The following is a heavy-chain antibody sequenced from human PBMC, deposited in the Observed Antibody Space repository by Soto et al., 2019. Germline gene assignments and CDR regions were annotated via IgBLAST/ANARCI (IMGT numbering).Heavy chain of an antibody. CDR3: AGHPRLLGRASWFDP. D-gene: IGHD1-26*01. CDR2: IYYSGST. J-gene: IGHJ5*02. CDR1: GGSISSSSYY. Sequence: QLQLQESGPGLVKPSETLSLTCTVSGGSISSSSYYWGWIRQTPGKGLEWIGSIYYSGSTYYPPSLTSRVTISVNTSKNQFSLKLSSVTAADTAIYSCAGHPRLLGRASWFDPWGEGTLVTVSS. V-gene: IGHV4-39*01.